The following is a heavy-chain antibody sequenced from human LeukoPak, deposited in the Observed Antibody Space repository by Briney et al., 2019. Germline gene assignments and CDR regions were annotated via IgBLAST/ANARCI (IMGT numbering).Heavy chain of an antibody. Sequence: ASVKVSCKASGYTFTSYAMHWVRQAPEQRLEWMGWINAGNGNTKYSQKFQGRVTITRDTSASTAYMELSSLRSEDTAVYYCARVVSFLWFGEGFDPWGQGTLVTVSS. CDR1: GYTFTSYA. CDR3: ARVVSFLWFGEGFDP. CDR2: INAGNGNT. D-gene: IGHD3-10*01. V-gene: IGHV1-3*01. J-gene: IGHJ5*02.